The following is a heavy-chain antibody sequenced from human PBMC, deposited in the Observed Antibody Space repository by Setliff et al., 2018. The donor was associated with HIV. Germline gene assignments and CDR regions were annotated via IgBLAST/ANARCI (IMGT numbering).Heavy chain of an antibody. V-gene: IGHV1-69*13. Sequence: SVKVSCKASGGTFSNYAISWVRQAPGQGLEWMGRIIPIFGTANYAQKFKGRLTITADESTSTVYMELSSLRSEDTAVYYCARDSRDIVVVIAPEPEPYYYYGMDVWGEGTTVTSPQ. J-gene: IGHJ6*04. D-gene: IGHD2-15*01. CDR2: IIPIFGTA. CDR3: ARDSRDIVVVIAPEPEPYYYYGMDV. CDR1: GGTFSNYA.